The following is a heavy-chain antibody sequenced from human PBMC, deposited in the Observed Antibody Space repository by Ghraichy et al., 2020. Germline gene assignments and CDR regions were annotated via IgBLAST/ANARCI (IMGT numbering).Heavy chain of an antibody. Sequence: GGSLRLSCAASGFTFSSHVMSWVRQAPGKGLEWVSGISSSGAGTYYADSVKGRFIISRDNSKSTLFLQINSLRAEDTAVYYCAKLLARYYERGGYPPSYWGQGALVTVSS. D-gene: IGHD3-16*01. CDR2: ISSSGAGT. CDR1: GFTFSSHV. J-gene: IGHJ4*02. V-gene: IGHV3-23*01. CDR3: AKLLARYYERGGYPPSY.